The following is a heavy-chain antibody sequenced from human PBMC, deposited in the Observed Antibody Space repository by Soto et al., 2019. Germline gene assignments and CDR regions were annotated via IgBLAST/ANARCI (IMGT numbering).Heavy chain of an antibody. V-gene: IGHV3-11*01. Sequence: PGGSLRLSCAASGFTFSDYYMSWIRQAPGKGLEWVSYISSSGSTIYYADSVKGRFTISRDNAKNSLYLQMNSLRAEDTAVYYCASTPLFGVVSDAFDIWGQGTMVTVSS. CDR1: GFTFSDYY. CDR2: ISSSGSTI. CDR3: ASTPLFGVVSDAFDI. J-gene: IGHJ3*02. D-gene: IGHD3-3*01.